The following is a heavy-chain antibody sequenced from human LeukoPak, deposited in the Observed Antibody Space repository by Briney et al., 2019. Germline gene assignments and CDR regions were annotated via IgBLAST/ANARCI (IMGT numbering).Heavy chain of an antibody. CDR1: RFTFSSYA. J-gene: IGHJ6*02. CDR3: ARVPDTVSGMDV. Sequence: GGSLRLSCAASRFTFSSYAMHWVRQAPGKGLEWVAVISYDGSNKYYADSVKGRFTISRDNSKNTLYLQMSNLRAEDTAVYYCARVPDTVSGMDVWGQGTTVTVSS. D-gene: IGHD4-17*01. CDR2: ISYDGSNK. V-gene: IGHV3-30-3*01.